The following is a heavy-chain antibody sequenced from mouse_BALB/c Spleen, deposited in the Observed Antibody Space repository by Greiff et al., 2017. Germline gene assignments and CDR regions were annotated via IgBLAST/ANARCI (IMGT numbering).Heavy chain of an antibody. Sequence: VQRVESGPGLVQPSQSLSITCTVSGFSLTSYGVHWVRQSPGKGLEWLGVIWSGGSTDYNAAFISRLSISKDNSKSQVFFKMNSLQADDTAIYYCASPHYYGYGGFAYWGQGTLVTVSA. D-gene: IGHD1-2*01. CDR3: ASPHYYGYGGFAY. J-gene: IGHJ3*01. CDR2: IWSGGST. V-gene: IGHV2-4-1*01. CDR1: GFSLTSYG.